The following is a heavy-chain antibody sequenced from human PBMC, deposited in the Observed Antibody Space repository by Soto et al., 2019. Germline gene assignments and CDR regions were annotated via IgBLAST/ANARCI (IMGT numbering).Heavy chain of an antibody. Sequence: EVQLLESGGGLVQPGGSLRLSCAASGFTFSSYAMSWVRQAQGKGLEWVSAISGSGGSTYYADSVKGRFTISRDNSKNTLYLQMNSLRAEDTAVYYCAKDPLPYSSGWYYFDYWGQGTLVTVSS. J-gene: IGHJ4*02. CDR3: AKDPLPYSSGWYYFDY. CDR2: ISGSGGST. CDR1: GFTFSSYA. D-gene: IGHD6-19*01. V-gene: IGHV3-23*01.